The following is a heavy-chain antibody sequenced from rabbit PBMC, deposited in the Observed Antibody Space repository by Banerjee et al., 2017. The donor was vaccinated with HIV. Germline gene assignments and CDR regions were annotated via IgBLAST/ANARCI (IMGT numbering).Heavy chain of an antibody. Sequence: QEQLVESGGGLVQPEGSLTLTCKASGFTLSSYWMWWVRQAPGKGLEWIACINTSTGNTVYASWAKGQFTISKTSSTTVTLQMTSLTAADTATYFCARDLAGVIGWNFNLWGPGTLVTVS. CDR3: ARDLAGVIGWNFNL. D-gene: IGHD4-1*01. V-gene: IGHV1S45*01. CDR2: INTSTGNT. J-gene: IGHJ4*01. CDR1: GFTLSSYW.